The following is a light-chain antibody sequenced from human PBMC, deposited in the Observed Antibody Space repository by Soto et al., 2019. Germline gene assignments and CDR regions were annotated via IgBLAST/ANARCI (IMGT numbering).Light chain of an antibody. Sequence: DIHMTQSPSTLSASVGDRVTITCRASQSISIWLAWYQQKPGKAPKILLNKASSLESGVPSRFSGSGSGTEFTLTISSLQTDDFATYYCQQYNTFWKFGQGTKVDIK. CDR1: QSISIW. V-gene: IGKV1-5*03. J-gene: IGKJ1*01. CDR2: KAS. CDR3: QQYNTFWK.